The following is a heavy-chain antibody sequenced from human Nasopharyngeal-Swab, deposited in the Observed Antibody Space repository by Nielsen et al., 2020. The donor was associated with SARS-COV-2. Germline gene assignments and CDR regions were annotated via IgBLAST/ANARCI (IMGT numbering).Heavy chain of an antibody. D-gene: IGHD6-25*01. CDR3: SRDLSGPRDS. J-gene: IGHJ4*02. V-gene: IGHV3-74*01. CDR2: IDPEGRVI. CDR1: GFPLRTSW. Sequence: GGSLRLSFAPSGFPLRTSWMPWVRQAPGKGLEWVARIDPEGRVIDHADSVRGRLTISRDNARNTLYLQMNSLTVEDTAVYYCSRDLSGPRDSWGLGTLVTVSS.